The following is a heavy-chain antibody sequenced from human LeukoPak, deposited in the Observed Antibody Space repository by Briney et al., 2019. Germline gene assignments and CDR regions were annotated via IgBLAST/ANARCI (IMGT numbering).Heavy chain of an antibody. CDR1: GGTFSSYA. V-gene: IGHV1-69*01. Sequence: SVKVSCKASGGTFSSYAVSWVRQAPGQGLEWMGGIIPIFGTANYAQRFQGRVTITADESTSTAYMELSSLRSEDTAVYYCARASGTEGGYYYYYYMDVWGKGTTVTVSS. CDR3: ARASGTEGGYYYYYYMDV. CDR2: IIPIFGTA. D-gene: IGHD1-26*01. J-gene: IGHJ6*03.